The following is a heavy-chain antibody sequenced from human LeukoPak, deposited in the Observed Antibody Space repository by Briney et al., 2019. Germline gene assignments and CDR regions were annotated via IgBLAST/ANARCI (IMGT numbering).Heavy chain of an antibody. J-gene: IGHJ6*03. CDR2: INHSGST. CDR3: ARDRRLRYFDWLPPNYYMDV. D-gene: IGHD3-9*01. Sequence: SETLSLTCTVSGGSISSSSYYWSWIRQPPGKGLEWIGEINHSGSTNYNPSLKSRVTISVDTSKNQFSLKLSSVTAADTAVYYCARDRRLRYFDWLPPNYYMDVWGKGTPVTVSS. V-gene: IGHV4-39*07. CDR1: GGSISSSSYY.